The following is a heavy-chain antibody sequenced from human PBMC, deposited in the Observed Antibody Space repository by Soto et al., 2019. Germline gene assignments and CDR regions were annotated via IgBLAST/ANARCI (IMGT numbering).Heavy chain of an antibody. J-gene: IGHJ4*02. Sequence: EVQLVESGGGLVQPGGSLRLSCATSGFTFNKYWIHWVRQAPGEGLVWVSRINGDGTHRDYVESVRGRFSISRDFAQSTVFLQMNSLKDEDTAVYYCARLGFVGEGDFWGQGIQVSVSS. CDR1: GFTFNKYW. CDR3: ARLGFVGEGDF. D-gene: IGHD3-16*01. V-gene: IGHV3-74*01. CDR2: INGDGTHR.